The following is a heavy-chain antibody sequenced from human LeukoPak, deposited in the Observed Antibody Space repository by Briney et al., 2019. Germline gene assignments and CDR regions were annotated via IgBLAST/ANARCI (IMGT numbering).Heavy chain of an antibody. D-gene: IGHD2-15*01. J-gene: IGHJ3*02. Sequence: PSQTLSLTCAVSGGSISSGGYSWSWIRQPPGKGLEWIGYIYHSGSTYYNPSLKSRVTISVDRSKNQFSLKLSSVTAADTAVYYCARAPTQGFDAFDIWGQGTVVTVSS. V-gene: IGHV4-30-2*01. CDR2: IYHSGST. CDR1: GGSISSGGYS. CDR3: ARAPTQGFDAFDI.